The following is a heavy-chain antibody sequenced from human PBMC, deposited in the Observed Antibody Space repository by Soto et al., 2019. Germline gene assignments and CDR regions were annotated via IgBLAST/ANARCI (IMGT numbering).Heavy chain of an antibody. D-gene: IGHD6-13*01. CDR2: LNAGNGNT. CDR1: GYTFTSHA. J-gene: IGHJ5*02. CDR3: ARDGIAAAGTSWFDP. Sequence: QVQLVQSGAEEKKPGASVKVSCKASGYTFTSHAMHWVRQAPGQRLEWMGWLNAGNGNTKYSQKSQCRVTITTDTAARTGYMELSSLRSEATAVYYCARDGIAAAGTSWFDPWGQGTLVTVSS. V-gene: IGHV1-3*05.